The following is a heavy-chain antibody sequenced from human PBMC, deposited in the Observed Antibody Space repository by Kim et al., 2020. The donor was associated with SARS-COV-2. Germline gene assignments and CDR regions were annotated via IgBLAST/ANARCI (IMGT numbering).Heavy chain of an antibody. J-gene: IGHJ3*01. CDR2: IYYSGST. V-gene: IGHV4-59*01. D-gene: IGHD3-16*01. CDR3: ARGCHEYVWASPCDDV. Sequence: SETLSLTCTVSGVSISSYYWSWIRQPPGKGLEWIGYIYYSGSTNYNPSLKSRVTISVDTSKNQFSLKLSSVTAADTAVYYFARGCHEYVWASPCDDVWG. CDR1: GVSISSYY.